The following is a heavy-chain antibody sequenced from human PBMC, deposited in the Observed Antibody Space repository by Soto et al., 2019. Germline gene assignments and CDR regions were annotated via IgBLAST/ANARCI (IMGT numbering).Heavy chain of an antibody. CDR2: IVVGSGNT. D-gene: IGHD2-15*01. J-gene: IGHJ4*02. CDR1: GFTFTSSA. Sequence: SVKVSCKASGFTFTSSAMQWVRQARGQRLEWIGWIVVGSGNTNYAQKFQERVTITRDMSTSTAYMELSSLRSVDTAVYYCAIVVGSQQQRNDFDYWGQGTLVTVSS. CDR3: AIVVGSQQQRNDFDY. V-gene: IGHV1-58*02.